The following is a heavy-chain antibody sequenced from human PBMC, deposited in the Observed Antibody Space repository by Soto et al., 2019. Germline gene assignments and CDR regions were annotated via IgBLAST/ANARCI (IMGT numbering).Heavy chain of an antibody. CDR1: GGSISSDDYY. D-gene: IGHD3-22*01. CDR3: ARGRAYYDSSGYYYVDH. CDR2: IYHSGST. V-gene: IGHV4-30-4*01. J-gene: IGHJ4*02. Sequence: PSETLSLTCIVSGGSISSDDYYCIWIRQPPGKGLEWIGYIYHSGSTYYNPSLKSRVSISVDTSRNQFSLKLSSVTAADTAVYYCARGRAYYDSSGYYYVDHWGQGAPVTVSS.